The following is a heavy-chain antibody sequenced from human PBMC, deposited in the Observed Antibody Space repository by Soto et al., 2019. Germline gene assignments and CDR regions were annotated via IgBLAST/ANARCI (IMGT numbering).Heavy chain of an antibody. CDR1: GFTFSSYA. J-gene: IGHJ4*02. CDR2: ISGSGGST. D-gene: IGHD3-9*01. V-gene: IGHV3-23*01. CDR3: AKPQHVLRYFDWPEGTFDY. Sequence: EVQLLESGGGLVQPGGSLRLSCAASGFTFSSYAMSWVRQAPGKGLEWVSAISGSGGSTYYADSVKGRFTISRDNSKNTLYLQMNSLRAEDTAVYYWAKPQHVLRYFDWPEGTFDYWGQGTLVTVSS.